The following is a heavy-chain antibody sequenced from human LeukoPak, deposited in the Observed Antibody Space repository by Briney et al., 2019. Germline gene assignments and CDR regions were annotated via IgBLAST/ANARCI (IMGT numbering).Heavy chain of an antibody. Sequence: PSETLSLTCTVSGGSLSSATYYWSWIRQPAGKGLEWIGRIYTSGSTNYNPSLKSRVTMSVDTSKNQFSLKLSSVTAADTAVYYCARDMGNYGDSSMQVDYYMDVWGKGTTVTISS. D-gene: IGHD4-17*01. CDR1: GGSLSSATYY. J-gene: IGHJ6*03. CDR3: ARDMGNYGDSSMQVDYYMDV. CDR2: IYTSGST. V-gene: IGHV4-61*02.